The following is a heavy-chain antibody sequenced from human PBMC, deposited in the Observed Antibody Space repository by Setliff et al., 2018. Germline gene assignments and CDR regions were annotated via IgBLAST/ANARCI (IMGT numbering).Heavy chain of an antibody. D-gene: IGHD5-12*01. Sequence: GESLKLSCVGSGFNFDEFAMHWVRQAPGKGLEWVSFISWDGSSTSYADSVTGRFTISRDNSKVSLFLEMNSLTTEDTALYYCTKDRSDSGYPGFDYWGQGSQVTVSS. J-gene: IGHJ4*02. CDR2: ISWDGSST. CDR1: GFNFDEFA. CDR3: TKDRSDSGYPGFDY. V-gene: IGHV3-43D*04.